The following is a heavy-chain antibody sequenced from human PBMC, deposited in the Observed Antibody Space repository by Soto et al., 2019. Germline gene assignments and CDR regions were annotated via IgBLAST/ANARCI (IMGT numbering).Heavy chain of an antibody. J-gene: IGHJ4*02. D-gene: IGHD6-13*01. V-gene: IGHV1-46*03. Sequence: QVQLVQSGAEVKKPGASVKVSCKASGYTFTSYYMHWVRQAPGQGLEWMGIINASGGSTSYAQKFQGRVTMTSDTSTSTVYMELSSLRSEYTAVYYCAREQQLVLSPHFDYGVQGTLVTVSS. CDR3: AREQQLVLSPHFDY. CDR2: INASGGST. CDR1: GYTFTSYY.